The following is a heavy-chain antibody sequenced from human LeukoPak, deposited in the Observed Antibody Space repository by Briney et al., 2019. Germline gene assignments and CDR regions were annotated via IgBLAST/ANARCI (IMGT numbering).Heavy chain of an antibody. CDR1: GGSISSYY. D-gene: IGHD5-18*01. CDR2: IYHSGSA. V-gene: IGHV4-59*12. CDR3: ARDVGTALVTGDY. J-gene: IGHJ4*02. Sequence: TSETLSLTCTVSGGSISSYYWSWIRQPPGKGLEWIGEIYHSGSANYNPSLKSRVTISVDKSKNQLSLKLISVTAADTAVYYCARDVGTALVTGDYWGQGTLVTVSS.